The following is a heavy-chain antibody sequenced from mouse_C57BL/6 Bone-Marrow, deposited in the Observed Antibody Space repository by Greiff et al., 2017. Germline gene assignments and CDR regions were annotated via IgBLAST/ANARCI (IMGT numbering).Heavy chain of an antibody. Sequence: QVQLQQPGAELVKPGASVKLSCKASGYTFTSYWMQWVKQRPGQGLEWIGEIDPSDSYTNYNQKFKGKATLTVDTSSSTAYMQLSSLTSEDSAVYYGAKRGGGLRRDWYFDVWGTGTTVTVSS. V-gene: IGHV1-50*01. D-gene: IGHD2-12*01. CDR2: IDPSDSYT. J-gene: IGHJ1*03. CDR1: GYTFTSYW. CDR3: AKRGGGLRRDWYFDV.